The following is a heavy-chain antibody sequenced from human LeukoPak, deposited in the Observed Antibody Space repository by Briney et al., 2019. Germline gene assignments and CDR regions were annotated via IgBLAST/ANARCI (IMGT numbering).Heavy chain of an antibody. V-gene: IGHV3-74*01. CDR3: VRDFRSADY. CDR1: GFPFSSYW. J-gene: IGHJ4*02. CDR2: ICPDGTVT. Sequence: GGSLRLSCVASGFPFSSYWMTWVRQAPGKGPMWVSRICPDGTVTNYADSVKARFIISRDNARNTVYLRMNSLRVEDTAVYYCVRDFRSADYWGQGTLVTVSS.